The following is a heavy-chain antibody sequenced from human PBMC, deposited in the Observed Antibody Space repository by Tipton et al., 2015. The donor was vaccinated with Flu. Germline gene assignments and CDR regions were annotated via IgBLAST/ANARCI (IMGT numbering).Heavy chain of an antibody. V-gene: IGHV3-7*03. D-gene: IGHD6-13*01. CDR2: INQDGSEK. CDR3: VRAVGAPAAL. Sequence: SLRLSCAASGFTFSSYWMHWVRQAPGKGLEWVANINQDGSEKYYVDSVKGRFTISRDNAQKSLSLQMNSLRAEDTALYYCVRAVGAPAALWGQGTMVTVSS. CDR1: GFTFSSYW. J-gene: IGHJ3*01.